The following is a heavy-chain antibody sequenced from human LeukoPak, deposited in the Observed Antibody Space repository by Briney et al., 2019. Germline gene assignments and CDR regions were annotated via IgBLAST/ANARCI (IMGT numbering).Heavy chain of an antibody. D-gene: IGHD6-13*01. V-gene: IGHV3-30*02. CDR3: AKDQSSSWYVGYYYYMDV. J-gene: IGHJ6*03. Sequence: PGGSLRLSCAASGFTFSSYGMHWVRQAPGKGLEWVAFIRYDGSNKYYADSVKGRFTISRDNSKNTLYLQMNSLRAEDTAVYYCAKDQSSSWYVGYYYYMDVWGKGTTVTISS. CDR1: GFTFSSYG. CDR2: IRYDGSNK.